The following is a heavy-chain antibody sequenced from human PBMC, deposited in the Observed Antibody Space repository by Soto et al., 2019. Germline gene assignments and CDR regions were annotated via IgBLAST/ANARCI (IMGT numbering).Heavy chain of an antibody. J-gene: IGHJ4*02. CDR3: ARHGPYIVDNEYYFDY. Sequence: SETLSLTCTVSGGSISSSSYYWGWIRQPPGKGLEWIGSIYYSGSTYYNPSLKSRVTISVDTSKNQFSLKLSSVTAADTAVYYCARHGPYIVDNEYYFDYWGQGTLVTVSS. D-gene: IGHD5-12*01. CDR2: IYYSGST. CDR1: GGSISSSSYY. V-gene: IGHV4-39*01.